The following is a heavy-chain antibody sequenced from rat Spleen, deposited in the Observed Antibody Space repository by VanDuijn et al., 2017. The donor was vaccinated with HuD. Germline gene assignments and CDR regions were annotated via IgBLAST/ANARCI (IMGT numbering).Heavy chain of an antibody. J-gene: IGHJ2*01. CDR3: TAMGMGY. V-gene: IGHV10-5*01. D-gene: IGHD1-7*01. CDR1: GFTFSNAA. CDR2: MRTKPNNYAT. Sequence: VQVVESGGGLVQPKESLNISCAASGFTFSNAAMYWVRQAPGKGLEWVARMRTKPNNYATYYADSVKGRFTISRDDSKALVYLQMDDLKTEDTAMYYCTAMGMGYWGQGVMVTVSS.